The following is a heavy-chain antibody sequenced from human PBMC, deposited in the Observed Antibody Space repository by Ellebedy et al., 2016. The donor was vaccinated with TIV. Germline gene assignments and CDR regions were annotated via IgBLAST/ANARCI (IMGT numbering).Heavy chain of an antibody. V-gene: IGHV3-30-3*01. CDR3: ARANQQLPRVVAF. J-gene: IGHJ4*02. CDR2: VSYDGHNK. Sequence: GESLKISCAASGFTFRSYAMHWVRQAPGKGLEWVAVVSYDGHNKYYADSVKGRFTISRDNSKNTLYLQMNSLTAEDTAIYYCARANQQLPRVVAFWGQGTLVTVSS. D-gene: IGHD6-13*01. CDR1: GFTFRSYA.